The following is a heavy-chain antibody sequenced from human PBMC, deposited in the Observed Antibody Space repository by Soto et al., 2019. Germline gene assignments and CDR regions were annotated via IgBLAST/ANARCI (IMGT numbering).Heavy chain of an antibody. D-gene: IGHD2-2*01. CDR2: IYHSGST. V-gene: IGHV4-4*02. J-gene: IGHJ3*02. CDR3: ARLRCSGTSCRPHSDFDI. Sequence: QVQLQESGPGLVKPSGTLSLTCAVSSGSISSSNWWSWVRQPPGKGLEWIGEIYHSGSTNYNPSLKSRVTISVDKSKNQFSLKLSSVTAADTAVYYCARLRCSGTSCRPHSDFDIWGQGTMVTVSS. CDR1: SGSISSSNW.